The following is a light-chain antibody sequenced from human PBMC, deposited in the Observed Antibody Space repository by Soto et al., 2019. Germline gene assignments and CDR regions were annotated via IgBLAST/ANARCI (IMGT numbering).Light chain of an antibody. CDR2: KVS. J-gene: IGKJ3*01. CDR3: MQALQTPLFT. V-gene: IGKV2-30*01. Sequence: DVVMTQSPLSLPVTLGQPASISCRSSQSLVYSDGNTYLNWFQQRPGQSPRRLIYKVSNRDSGVPDRFSGSGSGTDFTLKISRVEAEDVGVYYCMQALQTPLFTFGPGTKVDLK. CDR1: QSLVYSDGNTY.